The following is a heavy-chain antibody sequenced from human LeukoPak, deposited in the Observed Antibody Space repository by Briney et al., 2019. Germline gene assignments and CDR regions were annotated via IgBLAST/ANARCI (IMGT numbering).Heavy chain of an antibody. Sequence: SETLSLTCTVSGGSVSSGSYYWTWIRQPPGKGLEWIGYIYYSGSTNYNPSLKSRVTISVDTSKNQFSLRLSSVTAADAALYYCARDTTYCSGTSCYRGYFDLWGRGTLVTVSS. CDR2: IYYSGST. V-gene: IGHV4-61*01. CDR1: GGSVSSGSYY. CDR3: ARDTTYCSGTSCYRGYFDL. D-gene: IGHD2-2*01. J-gene: IGHJ2*01.